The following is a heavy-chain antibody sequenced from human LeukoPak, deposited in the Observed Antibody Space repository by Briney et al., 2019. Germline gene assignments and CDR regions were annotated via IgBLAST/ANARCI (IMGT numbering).Heavy chain of an antibody. V-gene: IGHV4-30-4*01. CDR3: ARDPTNPDAFDI. D-gene: IGHD5-12*01. J-gene: IGHJ3*02. CDR1: GGSISSGDYY. Sequence: SQTLSPTCTVSGGSISSGDYYWSWIRQPPGKGLEWIGYIYYSGSTYYNPSLKSRVTISVDTSKNQFSLKLSSVTAADTAVYYCARDPTNPDAFDIWGQGTMVTVSS. CDR2: IYYSGST.